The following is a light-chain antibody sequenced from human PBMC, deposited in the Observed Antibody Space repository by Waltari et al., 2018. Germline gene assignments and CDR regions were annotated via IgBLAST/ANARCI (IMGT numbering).Light chain of an antibody. CDR2: GAS. J-gene: IGKJ2*01. CDR1: QSIARN. Sequence: EIVMTQSPPTLSVSPGERATLSCRASQSIARNLAWYQQKPGQAPRLLMCGASTRATGIPARFSGSGSGTDFTLTISSLQSEDSAVYYCQQYNSWRTFGQGTKLEIK. CDR3: QQYNSWRT. V-gene: IGKV3-15*01.